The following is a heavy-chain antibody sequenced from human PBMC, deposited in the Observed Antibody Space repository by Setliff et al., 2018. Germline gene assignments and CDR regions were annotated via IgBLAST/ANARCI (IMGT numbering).Heavy chain of an antibody. CDR2: VSVSGDNT. CDR1: GFSFRNCW. CDR3: SRDVYDFRTGLGGP. J-gene: IGHJ5*02. V-gene: IGHV3-23*01. D-gene: IGHD3-3*01. Sequence: PGGSLRLSCVASGFSFRNCWVSWVRQAPGKGLEWVSTVSVSGDNTYYTDSVKGRFTTSRDNSKNTLSLQMSSLRVEDTAVYFCSRDVYDFRTGLGGPWGQGTRVTVSS.